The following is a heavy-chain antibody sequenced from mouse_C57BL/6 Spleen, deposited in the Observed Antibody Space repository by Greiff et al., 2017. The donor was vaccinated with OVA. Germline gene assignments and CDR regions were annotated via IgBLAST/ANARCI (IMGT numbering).Heavy chain of an antibody. J-gene: IGHJ2*01. Sequence: EVQLQESGPGLVIPSQSLSLTCSVTGYSITSGYYWNWIRQFPGNKLEWMGYISYDGSNNYNPSLKNRISITRDTSKNQFFLKLNSVTTEDTATYYCAREEGWGFDYWGQGTTLTVSS. V-gene: IGHV3-6*01. D-gene: IGHD3-3*01. CDR2: ISYDGSN. CDR1: GYSITSGYY. CDR3: AREEGWGFDY.